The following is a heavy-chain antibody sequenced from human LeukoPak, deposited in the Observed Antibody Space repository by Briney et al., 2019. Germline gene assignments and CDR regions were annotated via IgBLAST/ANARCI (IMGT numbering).Heavy chain of an antibody. V-gene: IGHV3-73*01. CDR2: IRSKANSYAT. CDR1: GFTFSGSA. Sequence: GGSLRLSCAAPGFTFSGSAMHWVRQASGKGLEWVGRIRSKANSYATAYAASVKGRLTISRDDSKNTAYLQMNSLKTEDTAVYYCTRSGSSYYFDYWGQGTLVTVSS. CDR3: TRSGSSYYFDY. J-gene: IGHJ4*02. D-gene: IGHD1-26*01.